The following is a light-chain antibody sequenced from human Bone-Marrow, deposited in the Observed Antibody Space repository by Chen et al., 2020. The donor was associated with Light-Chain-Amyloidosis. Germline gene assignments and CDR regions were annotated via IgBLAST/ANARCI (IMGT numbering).Light chain of an antibody. CDR1: SSEVGSYNL. CDR3: CSYAGSSTWV. V-gene: IGLV2-23*02. CDR2: EVS. J-gene: IGLJ3*02. Sequence: QSALTPHASVSGSPGQSTTLPRTGTSSEVGSYNLVSWYKQHPGKAPKLMIYEVSNRPSGVSNRFSGSKSGNTASLTISGLQAEDEADYYCCSYAGSSTWVFGGGTKLTVL.